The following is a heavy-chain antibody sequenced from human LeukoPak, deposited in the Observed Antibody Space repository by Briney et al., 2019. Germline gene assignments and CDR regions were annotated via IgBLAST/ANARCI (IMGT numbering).Heavy chain of an antibody. CDR3: ARDGGGYDS. D-gene: IGHD5-24*01. Sequence: GGSLRLSCAASGFTFTTYWMSWVRQTPEKDLEWVANIKEDGSRDYYVDSVKGRFTISRDNAKNLLYLQMKSLRAEDTAIYYCARDGGGYDSWGQGTLVTVSS. V-gene: IGHV3-7*01. CDR2: IKEDGSRD. J-gene: IGHJ5*01. CDR1: GFTFTTYW.